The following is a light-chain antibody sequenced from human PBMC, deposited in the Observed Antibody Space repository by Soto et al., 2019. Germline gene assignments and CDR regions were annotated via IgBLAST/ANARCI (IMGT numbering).Light chain of an antibody. CDR1: QSVSSN. Sequence: EIVMTQSPATLSVSLGERATLSCRASQSVSSNLAWYQQKPGQDPRLLIYGASTRATGSPARFSGSGSGTDFTLTFSSLQSEDFAVSYCQQYNNWPTFGQGTKVEIK. V-gene: IGKV3-15*01. CDR2: GAS. CDR3: QQYNNWPT. J-gene: IGKJ1*01.